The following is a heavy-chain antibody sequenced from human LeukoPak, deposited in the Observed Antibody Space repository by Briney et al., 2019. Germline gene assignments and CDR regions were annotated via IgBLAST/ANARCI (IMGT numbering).Heavy chain of an antibody. Sequence: ASMKVSYKASGYTFTGYYMHWVRQAPGQGLEWMGRINPNSGGTNYAQKFQGRVTMTRDTSISTAYMELSRLRPDDTAVYYCARVIVGYSSGWYLDYWGQGTLVTVSS. D-gene: IGHD6-19*01. CDR1: GYTFTGYY. J-gene: IGHJ4*02. CDR3: ARVIVGYSSGWYLDY. CDR2: INPNSGGT. V-gene: IGHV1-2*06.